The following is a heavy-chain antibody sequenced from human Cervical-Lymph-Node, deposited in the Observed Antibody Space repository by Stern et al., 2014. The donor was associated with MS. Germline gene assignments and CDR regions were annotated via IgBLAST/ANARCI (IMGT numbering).Heavy chain of an antibody. V-gene: IGHV3-74*02. Sequence: EVQLVESGGGLVQRGGSLRLSCEVSGLTFSNYWMHWVRQAPGKGLEWVSLCNPDGISTTDADALKGRFTISRDNAKNTVYLQTSGLTAADTAVYYCATYTSGSQLWLKYWGQGTLVTVSS. J-gene: IGHJ4*02. CDR2: CNPDGIST. CDR1: GLTFSNYW. D-gene: IGHD5-18*01. CDR3: ATYTSGSQLWLKY.